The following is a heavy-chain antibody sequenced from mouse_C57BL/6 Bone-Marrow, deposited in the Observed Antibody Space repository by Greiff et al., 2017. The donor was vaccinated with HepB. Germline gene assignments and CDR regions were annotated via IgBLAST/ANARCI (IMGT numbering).Heavy chain of an antibody. D-gene: IGHD1-1*01. Sequence: EVHLVESGAELVKPGASVKLSCTASGFNIKDYYMHWVKQRPEQGLEWIGRIDPEDGETKYAPKFQGKATITADTSSNTAYLQLSSLTSEDTAVYYCAPYYYGSQFAYWGQGTLVTVSA. J-gene: IGHJ3*01. CDR3: APYYYGSQFAY. V-gene: IGHV14-2*01. CDR1: GFNIKDYY. CDR2: IDPEDGET.